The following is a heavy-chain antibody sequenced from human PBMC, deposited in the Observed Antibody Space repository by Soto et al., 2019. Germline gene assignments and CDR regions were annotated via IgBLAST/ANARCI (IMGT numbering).Heavy chain of an antibody. CDR3: ARDRYDFWSGYHYYYYGMDV. D-gene: IGHD3-3*01. Sequence: SETLSLTCTVSGGSISSYYWSWIRQPAGKGLEWIGRIYTSGSTNYNPSLKSRVTMSVDTSKNKFSLKLSSVTAADTAVYYCARDRYDFWSGYHYYYYGMDVWGQGTTVTVSS. V-gene: IGHV4-4*07. CDR1: GGSISSYY. CDR2: IYTSGST. J-gene: IGHJ6*02.